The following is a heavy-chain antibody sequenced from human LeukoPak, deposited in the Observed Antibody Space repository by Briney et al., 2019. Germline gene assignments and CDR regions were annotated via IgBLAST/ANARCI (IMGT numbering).Heavy chain of an antibody. V-gene: IGHV1-46*01. CDR2: INPSGGST. Sequence: ASVKVSCKASGYTFTSYYMHWVRQAPGQGLEWMGIINPSGGSTSYAQQFQGRVTMTRDTSTSTVYMELSSLRSEDTAVYYCARESYYYDSSGYLLGYWGQGTLVTVSS. D-gene: IGHD3-22*01. J-gene: IGHJ4*02. CDR1: GYTFTSYY. CDR3: ARESYYYDSSGYLLGY.